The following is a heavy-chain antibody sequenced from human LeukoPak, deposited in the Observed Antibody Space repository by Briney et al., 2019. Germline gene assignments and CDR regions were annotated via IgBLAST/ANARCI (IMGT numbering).Heavy chain of an antibody. CDR2: ISWNSGSI. CDR3: AKEDYYYYGMDV. J-gene: IGHJ6*02. CDR1: GFTFDDYA. Sequence: GGSLRLSCAASGFTFDDYAMHWVRHAPGKGLEWVSGISWNSGSIGYADSVKGRFTISRDNAKNSLYLQMNSLRAEDTALYYCAKEDYYYYGMDVWGQGTRSPSP. V-gene: IGHV3-9*01.